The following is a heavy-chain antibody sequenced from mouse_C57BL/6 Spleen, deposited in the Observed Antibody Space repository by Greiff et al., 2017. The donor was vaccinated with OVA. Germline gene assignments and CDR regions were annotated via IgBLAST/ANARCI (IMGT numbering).Heavy chain of an antibody. D-gene: IGHD1-1*01. CDR2: INPNNGGT. J-gene: IGHJ3*01. V-gene: IGHV1-18*01. CDR1: GYTFTDYN. Sequence: EVQLQQSGPELVKPGASVKIPCKASGYTFTDYNMDWVKQSHGKILEWIGDINPNNGGTIYNQKFKGKATLTVDKSSSTAYMELRSLTSEDTAVYYCARSGYYGGFAYWGQGTLVTVSA. CDR3: ARSGYYGGFAY.